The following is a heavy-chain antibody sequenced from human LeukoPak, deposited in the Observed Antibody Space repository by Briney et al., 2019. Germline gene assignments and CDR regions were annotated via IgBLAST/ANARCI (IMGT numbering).Heavy chain of an antibody. CDR3: ARDFGGSPIREFDY. Sequence: ASVKVSCKASGHTFTGYYMHWVRQAPGQGLEWMGWINANSGDTNYAQKFQGRVTMTRDTSISTAYMELSRLRSDDTAVYYCARDFGGSPIREFDYWGQGTLVTVSS. D-gene: IGHD3-16*01. CDR2: INANSGDT. V-gene: IGHV1-2*02. J-gene: IGHJ4*02. CDR1: GHTFTGYY.